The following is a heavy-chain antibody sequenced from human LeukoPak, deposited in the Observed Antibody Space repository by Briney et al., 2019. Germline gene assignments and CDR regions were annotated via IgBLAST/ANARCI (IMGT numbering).Heavy chain of an antibody. V-gene: IGHV3-64D*06. CDR3: AKSRYSSSWYIDY. J-gene: IGHJ4*02. D-gene: IGHD6-13*01. CDR1: GFTFSSYS. CDR2: ISPNGGST. Sequence: GGSLRLSCSASGFTFSSYSMYWVRQAPGKGLECVSLISPNGGSTYYTDSVKGRFTISRDNSKNTLLLQMSSLRAEDTAMYYCAKSRYSSSWYIDYWGQGTLVTVSS.